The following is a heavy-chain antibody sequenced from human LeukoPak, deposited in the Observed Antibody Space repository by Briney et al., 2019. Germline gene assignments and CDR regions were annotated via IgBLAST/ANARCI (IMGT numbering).Heavy chain of an antibody. J-gene: IGHJ4*02. V-gene: IGHV3-7*01. CDR3: ARDPLTQNDY. Sequence: PGGSLRLSCAASGFTFSNYWISWVRQAPGKGLEWVANINQNGSEIYYVDSVKGRFTISRDNAKNSLYLKMNTLRAEDTALYYCARDPLTQNDYWGQGTLVTVSS. CDR2: INQNGSEI. D-gene: IGHD1-14*01. CDR1: GFTFSNYW.